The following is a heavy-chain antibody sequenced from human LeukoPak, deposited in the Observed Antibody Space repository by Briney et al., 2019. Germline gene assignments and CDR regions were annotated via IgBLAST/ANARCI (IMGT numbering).Heavy chain of an antibody. D-gene: IGHD1-26*01. CDR3: ARDLTGGSNYFDY. CDR2: ISSSGSTI. Sequence: GGSLRLSCAASGFTFSDYYMSWIRQAPGKGLEWVSYISSSGSTIYYADSVKGRFTISRDNAKNSLYLQLNSLRAEDTAVYYCARDLTGGSNYFDYSGQGTLVTVSS. J-gene: IGHJ4*02. V-gene: IGHV3-11*04. CDR1: GFTFSDYY.